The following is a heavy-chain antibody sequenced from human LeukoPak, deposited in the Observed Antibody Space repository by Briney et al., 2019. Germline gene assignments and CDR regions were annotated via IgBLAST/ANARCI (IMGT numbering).Heavy chain of an antibody. D-gene: IGHD3-10*01. CDR1: GFTFSYYA. J-gene: IGHJ4*02. CDR2: LWLDGSKK. CDR3: ARELFGSGSCPDG. V-gene: IGHV3-33*01. Sequence: GGSLRLSCSASGFTFSYYALHWVRQAPGKGLGGLALLWLDGSKKYYAHSLKGRIAISRDNSKNTVYLQMNSLRAEDTAVYYCARELFGSGSCPDGWGQGTLVTVSS.